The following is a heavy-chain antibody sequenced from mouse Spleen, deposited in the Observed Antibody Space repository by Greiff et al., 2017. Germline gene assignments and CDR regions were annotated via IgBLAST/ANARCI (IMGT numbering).Heavy chain of an antibody. V-gene: IGHV3-6*01. Sequence: EVQVVESGPGLVKPSQSLSLTCSVTGYSITSGYYWNWIRQFPGNKLEWMGYISYDGSNNYNPSLKNRISITRDTSKNQFFLKLNSVTTEDTATYYCARLRLPYFDYWGQGTTLTVSS. J-gene: IGHJ2*01. CDR1: GYSITSGYY. CDR2: ISYDGSN. CDR3: ARLRLPYFDY. D-gene: IGHD1-2*01.